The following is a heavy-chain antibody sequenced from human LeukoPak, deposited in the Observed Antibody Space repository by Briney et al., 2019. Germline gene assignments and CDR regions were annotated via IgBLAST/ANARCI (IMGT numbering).Heavy chain of an antibody. CDR1: GFTFTSSA. J-gene: IGHJ4*02. CDR3: ATDLVGDYYYFDY. D-gene: IGHD4-17*01. V-gene: IGHV1-58*01. Sequence: ASVKVSCKASGFTFTSSAVQRVRQARGQRLEWIGWIVVGSGNTSYAQKFQERVTITRDMSTSTAYMELSSLRSEDTAVYYCATDLVGDYYYFDYWGQGTLVTVSS. CDR2: IVVGSGNT.